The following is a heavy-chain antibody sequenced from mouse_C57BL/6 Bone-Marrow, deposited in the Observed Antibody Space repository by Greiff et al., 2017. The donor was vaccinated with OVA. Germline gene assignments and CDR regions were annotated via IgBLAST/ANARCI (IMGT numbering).Heavy chain of an antibody. Sequence: EVMLVESGGDLVKPGGSLKLSCAASGFTFSSYGMSWVRQTPDKRLEWVATISSGGSYTYYPDSVKGRFTISRDNAKNPLYLQMSSLKSEETAMYYWALYYYGSSPYWYFDVWGTGTTVTVSS. J-gene: IGHJ1*03. V-gene: IGHV5-6*01. CDR2: ISSGGSYT. CDR1: GFTFSSYG. D-gene: IGHD1-1*01. CDR3: ALYYYGSSPYWYFDV.